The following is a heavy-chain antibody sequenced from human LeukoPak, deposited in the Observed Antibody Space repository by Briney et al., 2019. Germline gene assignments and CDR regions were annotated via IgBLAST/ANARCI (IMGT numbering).Heavy chain of an antibody. CDR1: GYSISSNYY. CDR3: ARALEGTTGRFDY. J-gene: IGHJ4*02. Sequence: SETLSLTCTVSGYSISSNYYWGWIRQPLGKGLEWIGNIYHSGSISYNPSPKSRVTISVDTSKNQFSLKLTSVTAADTAVYYCARALEGTTGRFDYWGQGTLVTVSS. V-gene: IGHV4-38-2*02. CDR2: IYHSGSI. D-gene: IGHD1-7*01.